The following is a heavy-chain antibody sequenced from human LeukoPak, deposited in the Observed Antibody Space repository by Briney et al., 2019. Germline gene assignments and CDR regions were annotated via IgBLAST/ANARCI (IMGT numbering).Heavy chain of an antibody. V-gene: IGHV1-2*02. CDR2: INPNSGGT. J-gene: IGHJ5*02. Sequence: ASVKVSCKASGYSFTGYYIHWVRQAPGQGLEWMAWINPNSGGTNYAQKFQGRVTMTRDTSISTAYMELSRLRSDDTAVYYCARRGLKTGWFDPWGRGTLVTVSS. CDR3: ARRGLKTGWFDP. CDR1: GYSFTGYY.